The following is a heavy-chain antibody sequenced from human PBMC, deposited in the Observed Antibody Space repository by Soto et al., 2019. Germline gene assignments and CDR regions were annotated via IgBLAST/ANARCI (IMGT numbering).Heavy chain of an antibody. CDR1: GFTFSSNT. CDR2: ISSSSSFI. CDR3: ARDTCRDSACYCRY. D-gene: IGHD2-15*01. Sequence: EVQLVESGGGLVKPGGSLRLSCAASGFTFSSNTMTWVRQAPGKGLEWVSSISSSSSFIYYADSVKGRFTISRDNAKNSLSLQMNSLRADDTAVYYCARDTCRDSACYCRYWGQGTLVTVSS. J-gene: IGHJ4*02. V-gene: IGHV3-21*01.